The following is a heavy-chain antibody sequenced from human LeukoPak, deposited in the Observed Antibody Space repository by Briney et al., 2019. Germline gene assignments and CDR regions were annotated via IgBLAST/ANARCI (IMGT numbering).Heavy chain of an antibody. D-gene: IGHD6-19*01. CDR3: ASNKGQWLFSD. Sequence: SETLSLTCTVSGGSISSNYWNWIRQPPGKGLEWIANIYYSGSTNYNPSLKSRVTISVDTSKNQFSLRLSSVTAADAAVYYCASNKGQWLFSDWGQGTLVTVSS. J-gene: IGHJ4*02. CDR1: GGSISSNY. CDR2: IYYSGST. V-gene: IGHV4-59*08.